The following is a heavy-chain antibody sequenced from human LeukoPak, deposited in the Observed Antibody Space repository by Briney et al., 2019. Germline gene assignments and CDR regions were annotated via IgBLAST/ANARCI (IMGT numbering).Heavy chain of an antibody. Sequence: GGSLRLSCAASGFTFSSYAMHWVRQAPGKGLEWVAVISYDGSNKYYADSVKGRFTISRDNSKNTLYLQMNSLRAEDTAVYYCARDWGDYYDSSGYYDYWGQGTLVTVSS. J-gene: IGHJ4*02. CDR3: ARDWGDYYDSSGYYDY. CDR1: GFTFSSYA. CDR2: ISYDGSNK. D-gene: IGHD3-22*01. V-gene: IGHV3-30-3*01.